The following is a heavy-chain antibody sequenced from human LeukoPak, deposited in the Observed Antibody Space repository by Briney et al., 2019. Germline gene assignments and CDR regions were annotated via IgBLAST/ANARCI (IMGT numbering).Heavy chain of an antibody. CDR1: GFTFSNYG. Sequence: GGSLRLSCAASGFTFSNYGMHWVRQAPGKGLEWVAVISYDGTKRYYADSVKGRFTISRDNSKNTLYLQMNSLRAEDTAVYYCAKPIMTTVTTLGLYFDFWGRGALVTVSS. J-gene: IGHJ4*02. CDR3: AKPIMTTVTTLGLYFDF. CDR2: ISYDGTKR. V-gene: IGHV3-30*18. D-gene: IGHD4-17*01.